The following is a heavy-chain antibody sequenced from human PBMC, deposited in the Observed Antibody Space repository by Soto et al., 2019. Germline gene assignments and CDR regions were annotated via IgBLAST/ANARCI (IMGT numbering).Heavy chain of an antibody. CDR3: ARDQGYQDYYYVDV. D-gene: IGHD2-2*01. CDR2: IYHSGST. V-gene: IGHV4-4*02. Sequence: PSETLSLTCAVSSGSISSSNWWSWVRQPPGKGLEWIGEIYHSGSTNYNPSLKSRVTISVDKSKNQFSLKLSSVTAADTAVYYCARDQGYQDYYYVDVRGKGTTVTVS. J-gene: IGHJ6*03. CDR1: SGSISSSNW.